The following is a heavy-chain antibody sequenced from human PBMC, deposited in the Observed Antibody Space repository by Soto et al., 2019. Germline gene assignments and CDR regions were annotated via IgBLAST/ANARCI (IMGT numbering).Heavy chain of an antibody. J-gene: IGHJ6*02. CDR2: IYPGDSDT. D-gene: IGHD5-18*01. V-gene: IGHV5-51*01. CDR1: GYSFTSYW. CDR3: ARQSRGYSYGSGYYYGMDV. Sequence: GESLKISCKGSGYSFTSYWIGWVRQMPGKGLEWMGIIYPGDSDTRYSPSFQGQVTISADKSISTAYLQWSSLKASDTAMYYCARQSRGYSYGSGYYYGMDVWGHGTTVTVSS.